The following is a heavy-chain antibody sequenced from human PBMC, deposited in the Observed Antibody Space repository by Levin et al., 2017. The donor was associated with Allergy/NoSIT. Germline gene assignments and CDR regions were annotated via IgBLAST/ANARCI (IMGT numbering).Heavy chain of an antibody. CDR2: ISASGDNS. D-gene: IGHD3-3*01. V-gene: IGHV3-23*01. Sequence: PGGSLRLSCGASGFSFSNYALSWVRQAPGKGLEWVSVISASGDNSYYADSVNGRFTIARDNSKDTLFLQMNSLRLEDTAIYYCAKDWRLRPLTLFGKHYGLDVWGQGTTVTVSS. CDR1: GFSFSNYA. J-gene: IGHJ6*02. CDR3: AKDWRLRPLTLFGKHYGLDV.